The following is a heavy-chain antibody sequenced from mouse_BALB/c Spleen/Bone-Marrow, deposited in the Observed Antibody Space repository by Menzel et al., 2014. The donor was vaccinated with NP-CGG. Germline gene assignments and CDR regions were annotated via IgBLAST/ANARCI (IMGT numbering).Heavy chain of an antibody. CDR2: IWAGGST. V-gene: IGHV2-9*02. Sequence: VQLVESGPGLVAPSQSLSITCPVSGFSLTSYGLHWVRQPPGEGLEWLGVIWAGGSTNYSSALMSRLIISKDNSKSQVFLKMNSLQTDDTAMYYCARTLRWYFDVWGAGTAVTVSS. J-gene: IGHJ1*01. CDR3: ARTLRWYFDV. CDR1: GFSLTSYG.